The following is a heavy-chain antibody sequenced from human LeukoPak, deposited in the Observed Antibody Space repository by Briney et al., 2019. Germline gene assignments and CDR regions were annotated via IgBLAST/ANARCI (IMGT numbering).Heavy chain of an antibody. V-gene: IGHV4-34*01. CDR3: ARGSGKGWFDP. J-gene: IGHJ5*02. CDR2: INHSGST. CDR1: GGSFSGYY. D-gene: IGHD4-23*01. Sequence: SETLSLTCAVYGGSFSGYYWSWIRQPPGKGLEWIGEINHSGSTNYNPSLKSRVTISVDTSKNQFSLKLSSVTAADTAAYYCARGSGKGWFDPWGQGTLVTVSS.